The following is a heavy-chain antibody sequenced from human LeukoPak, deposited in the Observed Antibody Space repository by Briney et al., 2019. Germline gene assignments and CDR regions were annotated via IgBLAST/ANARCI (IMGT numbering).Heavy chain of an antibody. Sequence: GGSLRLSCAASGFTFSSYSMNWVRQAPGKGLEWVSSISSSSSYIYYADSVKGRFSISRDGSKNILYLQMNSLRAEDTAVYYCAKDRCSNGIGCYYYYMDVWGKGTTVTISS. V-gene: IGHV3-21*01. D-gene: IGHD2-8*01. J-gene: IGHJ6*03. CDR3: AKDRCSNGIGCYYYYMDV. CDR1: GFTFSSYS. CDR2: ISSSSSYI.